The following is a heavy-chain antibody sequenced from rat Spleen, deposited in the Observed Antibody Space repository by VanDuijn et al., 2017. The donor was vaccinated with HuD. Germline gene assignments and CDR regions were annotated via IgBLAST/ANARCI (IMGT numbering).Heavy chain of an antibody. CDR2: ISAGGDNT. CDR1: GFTFSNYY. Sequence: EVQLVESGGGLVQPGRSLKLSCAASGFTFSNYYMAWVSQAPTKGLEWVAYISAGGDNTYYRDSVKGRFTIARDNAKSTLYLQLDSLRSEDKATYYCTTDTFYAGTYYPGVFDYWGQGVMVTVSS. J-gene: IGHJ2*01. D-gene: IGHD1-12*02. CDR3: TTDTFYAGTYYPGVFDY. V-gene: IGHV5-27*01.